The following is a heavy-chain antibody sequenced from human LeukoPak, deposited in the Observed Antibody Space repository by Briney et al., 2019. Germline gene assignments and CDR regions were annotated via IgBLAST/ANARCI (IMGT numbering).Heavy chain of an antibody. D-gene: IGHD6-6*01. CDR2: INHSGST. CDR3: ARVSSSAFDS. V-gene: IGHV4-34*01. Sequence: SETLSLTCAVYGGSFSGYYWSWIRQPPGKGLEWIGEINHSGSTNYNPSLKSRVTISVDTSKNQFSLKLSPVTAADTAVYYCARVSSSAFDSWGQGTLVTVSS. CDR1: GGSFSGYY. J-gene: IGHJ4*02.